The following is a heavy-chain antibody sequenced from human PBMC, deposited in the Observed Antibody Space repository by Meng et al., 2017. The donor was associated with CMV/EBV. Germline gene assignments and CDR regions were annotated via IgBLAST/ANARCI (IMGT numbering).Heavy chain of an antibody. V-gene: IGHV3-7*01. CDR1: GFTFSIYW. Sequence: GESLKISCAASGFTFSIYWMTWVRQAPGKGLEWVANIKVDGSDKYYVDSVKGRFTISRDNAKNSVYLQMNSLRAEDTAVYYCARDPPNGWYSSSGTFDYWGQGTLVTVSS. CDR2: IKVDGSDK. D-gene: IGHD6-6*01. CDR3: ARDPPNGWYSSSGTFDY. J-gene: IGHJ4*02.